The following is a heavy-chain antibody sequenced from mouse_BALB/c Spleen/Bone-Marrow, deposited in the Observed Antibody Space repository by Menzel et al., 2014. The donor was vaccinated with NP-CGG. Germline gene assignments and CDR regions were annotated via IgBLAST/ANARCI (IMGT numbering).Heavy chain of an antibody. CDR3: VRPSYGNYGGSAY. J-gene: IGHJ3*01. Sequence: EVQLQESGGGLVQPKGSLKLSCAASGFTFNTYAMNWVRQAPGKGLEWVARIRSKSNNYATYYADSVKDRFTISRDDSQSMLYLQMNNLKTEDTAMYYCVRPSYGNYGGSAYWCQGTLVTVSA. CDR2: IRSKSNNYAT. CDR1: GFTFNTYA. V-gene: IGHV10-1*02. D-gene: IGHD2-1*01.